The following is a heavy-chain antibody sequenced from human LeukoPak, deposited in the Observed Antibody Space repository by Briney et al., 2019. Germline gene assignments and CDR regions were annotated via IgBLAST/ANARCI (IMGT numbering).Heavy chain of an antibody. CDR3: AKVPCSTTTCYSYYMDV. Sequence: PGGSLRLSCAASGFRFSNCGMHWVRQAPGKGLEWVAFIRYDGSNKYYGDSVKDRFSISRDNSKNTLYLQMNSLRAEDTAVYYCAKVPCSTTTCYSYYMDVWAKGTTVTVSS. CDR1: GFRFSNCG. J-gene: IGHJ6*03. D-gene: IGHD2/OR15-2a*01. CDR2: IRYDGSNK. V-gene: IGHV3-30*02.